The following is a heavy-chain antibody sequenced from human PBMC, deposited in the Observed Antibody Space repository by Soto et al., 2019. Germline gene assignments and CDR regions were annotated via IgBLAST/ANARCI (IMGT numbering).Heavy chain of an antibody. J-gene: IGHJ6*02. V-gene: IGHV1-18*01. D-gene: IGHD3-3*01. Sequence: ASVKVSCKASGYTFTSYGISWVRQAPGQGLEWMGWISAYNGNTNYAQKLQGRVTMTTDTSTSTAYMELRSLRSDDTAVYYCARRGQAIFGVVYYYGMDVWGQGTTVTVSS. CDR1: GYTFTSYG. CDR2: ISAYNGNT. CDR3: ARRGQAIFGVVYYYGMDV.